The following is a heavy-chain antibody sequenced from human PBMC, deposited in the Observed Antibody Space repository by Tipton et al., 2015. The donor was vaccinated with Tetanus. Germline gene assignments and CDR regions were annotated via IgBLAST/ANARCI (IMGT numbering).Heavy chain of an antibody. D-gene: IGHD2-15*01. J-gene: IGHJ5*01. CDR3: VRPDRYCSGGSCYLALDS. V-gene: IGHV1-8*01. CDR2: MKPNSGST. CDR1: GYTFTSYD. Sequence: QSGAEVKKPGASVKVSCKTPGYTFTSYDINWVRQATGQGLEWMGWMKPNSGSTGYAQKFRGRVTMTRDTSINTAYMELSDLRSEDTAVYYCVRPDRYCSGGSCYLALDSWGQGTLITVSS.